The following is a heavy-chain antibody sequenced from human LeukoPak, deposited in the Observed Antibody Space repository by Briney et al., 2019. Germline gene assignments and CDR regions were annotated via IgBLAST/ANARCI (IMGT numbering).Heavy chain of an antibody. J-gene: IGHJ4*02. CDR2: ISSSGALM. Sequence: PGGSLRLSCAASGFTFSNYEMNWVRQAPGKGLEWVSYISSSGALMFYSDSVKGRFTTSRDTTTQSLQMNSLRAEDTALYYCARSITDYGDYNSRFCVHWGQGTLVTVSS. CDR3: ARSITDYGDYNSRFCVH. V-gene: IGHV3-48*03. D-gene: IGHD4-17*01. CDR1: GFTFSNYE.